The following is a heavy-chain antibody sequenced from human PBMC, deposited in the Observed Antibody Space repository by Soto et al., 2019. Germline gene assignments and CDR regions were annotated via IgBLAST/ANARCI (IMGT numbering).Heavy chain of an antibody. CDR3: NRLYCGGDCDFDS. CDR2: IRDKANSYAT. Sequence: SLRLSCAASGFTFSGSAIHCVRQASGKGLEWVGRIRDKANSYATAYTASVKGRFTISRDDSKNTAYLQMNSLKTEDTAVYSCNRLYCGGDCDFDSWGQGTLVTVSS. CDR1: GFTFSGSA. D-gene: IGHD2-21*02. J-gene: IGHJ4*02. V-gene: IGHV3-73*01.